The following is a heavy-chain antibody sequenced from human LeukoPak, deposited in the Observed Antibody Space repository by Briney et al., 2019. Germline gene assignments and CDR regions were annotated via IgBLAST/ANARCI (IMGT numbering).Heavy chain of an antibody. V-gene: IGHV4-39*01. CDR3: ARGRRDGYNLEYFDK. CDR1: GGSISNSSSY. D-gene: IGHD5-24*01. CDR2: IYYSGST. J-gene: IGHJ4*02. Sequence: SETLSLTCTVSGGSISNSSSYWGWIRQPPGKGLEWIGSIYYSGSTYYNPSLKSRVTISVDTSKNQFSLKLSSVTAADTAVYYCARGRRDGYNLEYFDKWGQGTLVTVSS.